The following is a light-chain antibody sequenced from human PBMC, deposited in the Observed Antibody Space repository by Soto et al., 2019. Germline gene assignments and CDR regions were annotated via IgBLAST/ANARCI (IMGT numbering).Light chain of an antibody. V-gene: IGLV1-51*01. CDR2: DNY. J-gene: IGLJ2*01. CDR1: SSNIGDNF. CDR3: GTWDSSLNGDVV. Sequence: QSVLTQPPSVSAAPGQKVTISCSGSSSNIGDNFVSWYQQLPGTAPKLLIYDNYKRPSGIPDRFSGSKSGTSATLDITGLQTGDEAVYYCGTWDSSLNGDVVFGGGTKLTVL.